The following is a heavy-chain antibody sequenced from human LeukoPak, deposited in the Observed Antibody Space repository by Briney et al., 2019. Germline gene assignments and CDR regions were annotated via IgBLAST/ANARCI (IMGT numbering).Heavy chain of an antibody. Sequence: SETLSLTCTVSGGSISSYYWSWIRQPAGKGLEWIGRIYTSGSTNYNPSLKSRVTISVDTSKNQFSLKLSSVTAADTAVYYCARRTRYCSGGSCYIRGDWFDPWGQGTLVTVSS. V-gene: IGHV4-4*07. D-gene: IGHD2-15*01. CDR2: IYTSGST. CDR3: ARRTRYCSGGSCYIRGDWFDP. CDR1: GGSISSYY. J-gene: IGHJ5*02.